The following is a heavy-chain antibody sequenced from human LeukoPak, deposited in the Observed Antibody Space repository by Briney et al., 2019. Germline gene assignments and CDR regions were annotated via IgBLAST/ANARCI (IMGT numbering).Heavy chain of an antibody. J-gene: IGHJ4*02. CDR1: GFTFSSYW. CDR3: AKNQEGGYYDSSGYIDY. Sequence: GGSLRLTCAASGFTFSSYWMHWVRQAPGKGLEWVSAISGSGGSTYYADSVKGRFTISRDNSKNTLYLQMNSLRAEDTAVYYCAKNQEGGYYDSSGYIDYWGQGTLVTVSS. CDR2: ISGSGGST. D-gene: IGHD3-22*01. V-gene: IGHV3-23*01.